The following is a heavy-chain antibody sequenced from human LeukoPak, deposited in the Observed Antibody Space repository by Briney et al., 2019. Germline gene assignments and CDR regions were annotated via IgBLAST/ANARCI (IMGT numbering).Heavy chain of an antibody. CDR1: GYSFTSYW. V-gene: IGHV5-51*01. Sequence: GESLKTSWKGPGYSFTSYWIGRGRQRPGKGLGWVGIIYPGDSDTRYSPSFQGQVTTSADKSISTAYLPWSSLKASDTAMYYCARHKGIAAAANWFDPWGQGTLVTVSA. CDR3: ARHKGIAAAANWFDP. CDR2: IYPGDSDT. D-gene: IGHD6-13*01. J-gene: IGHJ5*02.